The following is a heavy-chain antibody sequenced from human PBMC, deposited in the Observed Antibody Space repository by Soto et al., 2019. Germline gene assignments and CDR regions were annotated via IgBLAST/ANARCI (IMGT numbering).Heavy chain of an antibody. J-gene: IGHJ4*02. CDR2: ISWNSGSI. Sequence: EVQLVESGGGLVQPGRSLRLSCAASGFTFDDYAMHWVRQAPGKGLEWVSGISWNSGSIGYADSVKGRFTISRDNAKNSLYLQMNSLRAEDTALYYCAKSGITNRFGDWGQGTLVTVSS. D-gene: IGHD3-10*01. CDR3: AKSGITNRFGD. V-gene: IGHV3-9*01. CDR1: GFTFDDYA.